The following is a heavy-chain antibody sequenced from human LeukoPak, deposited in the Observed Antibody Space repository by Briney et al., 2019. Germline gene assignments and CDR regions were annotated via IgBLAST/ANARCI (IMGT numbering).Heavy chain of an antibody. V-gene: IGHV4-61*02. CDR3: ARHEELERGYNWFDP. Sequence: SQTLSLTCTVSGGSINSDSYYWSWIRQPAGRGLEWIGRIYTSGSTNYNPSLKSRVTMSVDTSKNQFSLRPSSVTAADTAVYYCARHEELERGYNWFDPWGQGTLVTVSS. J-gene: IGHJ5*02. CDR1: GGSINSDSYY. CDR2: IYTSGST. D-gene: IGHD1-1*01.